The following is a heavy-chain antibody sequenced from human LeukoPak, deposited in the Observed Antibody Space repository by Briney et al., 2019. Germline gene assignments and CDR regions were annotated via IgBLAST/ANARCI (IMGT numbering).Heavy chain of an antibody. D-gene: IGHD3-3*02. CDR1: GYTFTDHA. J-gene: IGHJ5*02. Sequence: VASVKVSCKAYGYTFTDHAVHWVRQAPGQRLEWMGWINGGNGNTKSSQKFQDRVTFIRDTSASTAYMELSSLRSEDTTVYYCARRPHLPSLDHWGQGTMVTVSS. V-gene: IGHV1-3*01. CDR2: INGGNGNT. CDR3: ARRPHLPSLDH.